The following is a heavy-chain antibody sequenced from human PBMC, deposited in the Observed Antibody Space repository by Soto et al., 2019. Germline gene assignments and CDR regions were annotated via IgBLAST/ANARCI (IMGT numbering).Heavy chain of an antibody. CDR3: ARSSTGYYKWFDP. V-gene: IGHV4-59*01. Sequence: SETLSLTCTVSGGSINNYYWSWIRQPPGKGLEWIGYIYYSGSTNYNPSLKSRVTISVDTSKNQFSLKLSSVTAADTAVYYCARSSTGYYKWFDPWGQGTLVTVSS. CDR1: GGSINNYY. CDR2: IYYSGST. J-gene: IGHJ5*02. D-gene: IGHD3-22*01.